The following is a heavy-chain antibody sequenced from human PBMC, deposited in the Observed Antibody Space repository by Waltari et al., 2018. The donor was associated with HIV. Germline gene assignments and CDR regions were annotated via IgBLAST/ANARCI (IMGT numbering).Heavy chain of an antibody. CDR2: IYYSGST. D-gene: IGHD2-15*01. V-gene: IGHV4-59*01. CDR1: GGSISSYY. CDR3: ARTGECSGGSCYSGVFDY. J-gene: IGHJ4*02. Sequence: QVQLQESGPGLVKPSETLSLTCTVSGGSISSYYWSWIRQPPGKGREWIGYIYYSGSTNYHPFLSVRVTISVDTSKNQFSLELSSVTAADTAVYYCARTGECSGGSCYSGVFDYWGQGTLVTVSS.